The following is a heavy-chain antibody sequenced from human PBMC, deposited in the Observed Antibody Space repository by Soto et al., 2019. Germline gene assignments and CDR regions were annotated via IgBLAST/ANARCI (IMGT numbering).Heavy chain of an antibody. CDR2: ISSSSSTI. CDR3: ASRSGSYTYDAFDI. J-gene: IGHJ3*02. Sequence: GGSLRLSCAASGFSFSIYNMNWVRQAPGKGLEWVSHISSSSSTIYYADSVKGRFTISRDNAKNSLYLQMNSLGEEDTAVYYCASRSGSYTYDAFDIWGQGTMVTVSS. V-gene: IGHV3-48*02. D-gene: IGHD1-26*01. CDR1: GFSFSIYN.